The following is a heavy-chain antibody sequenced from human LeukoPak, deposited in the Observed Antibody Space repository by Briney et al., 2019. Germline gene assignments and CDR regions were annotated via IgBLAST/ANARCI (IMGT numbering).Heavy chain of an antibody. CDR2: ISGSGGST. CDR3: ARYSNYPPWSGYYIPLGY. V-gene: IGHV3-23*01. CDR1: GFTFSSYA. J-gene: IGHJ4*02. Sequence: GGSLRLSCAASGFTFSSYAMSWVRQAPGKGLEWVSAISGSGGSTYYADSVKGRFTISGDNSKNTCDLQMNSMRAEDTAVYYCARYSNYPPWSGYYIPLGYWGQGTLVTVSS. D-gene: IGHD3-3*01.